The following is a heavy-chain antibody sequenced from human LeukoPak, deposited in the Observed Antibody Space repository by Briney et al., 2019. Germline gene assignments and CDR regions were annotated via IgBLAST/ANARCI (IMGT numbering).Heavy chain of an antibody. CDR2: VSDSCVMR. J-gene: IGHJ4*02. D-gene: IGHD3-10*01. CDR1: GYTFSSYA. CDR3: ARGGSQPITMLVFDY. Sequence: PGGSLRLSCAVSGYTFSSYALGWVRHAPGKGLEWVSIVSDSCVMRYYADSVVKARFTISRDSSKNTMYMHVNSLGAEDTAVYFCARGGSQPITMLVFDYWGQGILVTVSS. V-gene: IGHV3-23*01.